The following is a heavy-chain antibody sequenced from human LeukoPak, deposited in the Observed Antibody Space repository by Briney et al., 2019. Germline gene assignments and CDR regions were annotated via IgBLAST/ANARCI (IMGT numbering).Heavy chain of an antibody. CDR1: GFTFSSYA. J-gene: IGHJ4*02. CDR2: ISGSAGST. CDR3: AKGPVPVAGPLDY. Sequence: QAGGSLRLSCAASGFTFSSYAMSWVRQAPGKGLEWVSAISGSAGSTYYADSVKGPFTISRDNSKNTLYLHMISLRAADTALYYCAKGPVPVAGPLDYWGQGTLVTVSS. V-gene: IGHV3-23*01. D-gene: IGHD6-19*01.